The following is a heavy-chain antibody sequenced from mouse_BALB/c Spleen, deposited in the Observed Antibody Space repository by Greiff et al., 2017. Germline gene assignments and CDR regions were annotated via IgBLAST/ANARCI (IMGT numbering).Heavy chain of an antibody. CDR3: ARYRPLLYYYAMDY. CDR1: GYSFTSYD. V-gene: IGHV1-14*01. D-gene: IGHD2-10*01. Sequence: EVQLQQSGPELVKPGASVKMSCKASGYSFTSYDMHWVKQKPGQGLEWIGYISPYNDGTKYNEKFKGKATLTSDKSSSTAYMKLSSLTSEDSAVYYCARYRPLLYYYAMDYWGQGTSVTVSS. CDR2: ISPYNDGT. J-gene: IGHJ4*01.